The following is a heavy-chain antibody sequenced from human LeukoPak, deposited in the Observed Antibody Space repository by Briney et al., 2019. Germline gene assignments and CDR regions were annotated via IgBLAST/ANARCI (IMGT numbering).Heavy chain of an antibody. CDR1: GGSISSGGYS. Sequence: SQTLSLTCAVSGGSISSGGYSWSWIRQPPGKGLEWIGYICHSGSTYYNPSLKSRVTISVDRSKNQFSLKLSSVTAADTAVYYCARASTSYLYYFDYWGQGTLVTVSS. V-gene: IGHV4-30-2*01. CDR2: ICHSGST. J-gene: IGHJ4*02. D-gene: IGHD2-2*01. CDR3: ARASTSYLYYFDY.